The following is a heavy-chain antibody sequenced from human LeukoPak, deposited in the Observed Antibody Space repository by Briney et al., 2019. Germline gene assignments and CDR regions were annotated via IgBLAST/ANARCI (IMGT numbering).Heavy chain of an antibody. CDR3: AKQGEIRQDYYMDV. V-gene: IGHV1-69*06. J-gene: IGHJ6*03. CDR2: IISVFGTA. CDR1: GGSISSYG. D-gene: IGHD1/OR15-1a*01. Sequence: SVKVSCKASGGSISSYGISWVRQAPGQGLERMGRIISVFGTANYAQKFQDRVTITADIASNTAYMELTSLTSEDTAVYFCAKQGEIRQDYYMDVWGNGTTVTVSS.